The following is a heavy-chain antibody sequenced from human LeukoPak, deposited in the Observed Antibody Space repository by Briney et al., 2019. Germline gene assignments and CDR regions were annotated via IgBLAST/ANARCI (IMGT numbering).Heavy chain of an antibody. V-gene: IGHV4-59*01. CDR1: GGSIRGYY. Sequence: PSETLSLTCNVSGGSIRGYYWSWIRQPPGKGLEWIGYIYSSGSTNYNPSLKSRVTMSVDTSKDQFSLKVSSVTAADTAVYYCARVFDSGSQAYFYYMDVWGKGTTVTISS. J-gene: IGHJ6*03. CDR3: ARVFDSGSQAYFYYMDV. D-gene: IGHD3-10*01. CDR2: IYSSGST.